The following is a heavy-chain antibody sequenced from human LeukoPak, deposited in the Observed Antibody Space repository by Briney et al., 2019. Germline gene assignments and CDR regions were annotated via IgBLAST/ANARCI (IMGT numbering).Heavy chain of an antibody. V-gene: IGHV1-2*02. CDR2: IDPNSAGT. Sequence: ASVKVSCTASGYTFTDYFMHWVRQTPGQGLVWMGWIDPNSAGTPYSQKFQGRVSMTRDMSINTIYMELSSLRSDDTAVYYCAKEVGHNGRFDYWGQGTLVTVSP. J-gene: IGHJ4*02. D-gene: IGHD1-1*01. CDR1: GYTFTDYF. CDR3: AKEVGHNGRFDY.